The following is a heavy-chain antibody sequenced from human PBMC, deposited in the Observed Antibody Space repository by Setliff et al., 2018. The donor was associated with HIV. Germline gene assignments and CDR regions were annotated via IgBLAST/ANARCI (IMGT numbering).Heavy chain of an antibody. CDR3: ARDRGTRYGSGKDFDS. Sequence: SETLSLTCNVSGGSISSVNYYWNWVRQPAGKGLEWIGRIYASGSPTYNPSLKSRVTISMDTSKNQFSLKLSSVTAADTAMYYCARDRGTRYGSGKDFDSWGQGILVTVSS. J-gene: IGHJ4*02. V-gene: IGHV4-61*02. CDR1: GGSISSVNYY. CDR2: IYASGSP. D-gene: IGHD3-10*01.